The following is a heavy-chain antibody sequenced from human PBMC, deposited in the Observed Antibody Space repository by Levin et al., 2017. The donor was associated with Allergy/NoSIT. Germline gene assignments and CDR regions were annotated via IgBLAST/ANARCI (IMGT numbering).Heavy chain of an antibody. V-gene: IGHV3-21*01. Sequence: LSLTCAASGFIFSSYSMHWVRQAPGKGLEWVSSISSSGTYIYYTDSVKGRFTISRDNAKSSLYVQMNSLRAEDMAVYYCARDRAAAGMGNGMDVWGQGTTVTVSS. CDR1: GFIFSSYS. CDR3: ARDRAAAGMGNGMDV. D-gene: IGHD6-13*01. J-gene: IGHJ6*02. CDR2: ISSSGTYI.